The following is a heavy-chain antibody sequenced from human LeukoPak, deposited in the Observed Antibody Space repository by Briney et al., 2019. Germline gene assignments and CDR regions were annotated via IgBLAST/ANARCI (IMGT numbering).Heavy chain of an antibody. Sequence: GGSLRLSCAASGFTFSSYGMRWVRQAPGKGLEWVAFIRYDGSNKYHADSVKGRFTISRDNSKNTLYLQMNSLRAEDTAVYYCAKDYIFGGAYYYDSSGHLGGFDYWGQGTLVTVSS. CDR2: IRYDGSNK. V-gene: IGHV3-30*02. J-gene: IGHJ4*02. CDR1: GFTFSSYG. D-gene: IGHD3-22*01. CDR3: AKDYIFGGAYYYDSSGHLGGFDY.